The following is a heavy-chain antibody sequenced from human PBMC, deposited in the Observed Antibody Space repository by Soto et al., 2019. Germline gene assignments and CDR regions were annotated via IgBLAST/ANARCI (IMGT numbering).Heavy chain of an antibody. V-gene: IGHV1-69*13. D-gene: IGHD6-19*01. CDR2: IIPIFGTA. Sequence: ASVKVSCKASGGTFSSYAISWVRQAPGQGLEWMGGIIPIFGTANYAQKFQGRVTITADESTSTAYMELSSLRSEDTAVYYCARDPQTHSSGYYYYYGMDVWGQGTTVTVS. J-gene: IGHJ6*02. CDR3: ARDPQTHSSGYYYYYGMDV. CDR1: GGTFSSYA.